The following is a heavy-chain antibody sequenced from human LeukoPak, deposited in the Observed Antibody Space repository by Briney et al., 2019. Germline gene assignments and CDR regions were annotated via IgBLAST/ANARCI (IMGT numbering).Heavy chain of an antibody. J-gene: IGHJ5*02. D-gene: IGHD6-19*01. CDR1: GFTFSSYE. Sequence: GGSLRLSCAASGFTFSSYEMNWVRQAPGKGLEWISYISDSGTTINYADSVKGRFTISRDNAKNSLYLQMSSLRAEDTAVYYCVRDHSGWSLDPWGQGTLVTVSS. V-gene: IGHV3-48*03. CDR3: VRDHSGWSLDP. CDR2: ISDSGTTI.